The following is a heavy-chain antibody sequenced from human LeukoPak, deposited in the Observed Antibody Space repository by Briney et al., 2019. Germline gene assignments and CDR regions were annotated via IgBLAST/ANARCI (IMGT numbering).Heavy chain of an antibody. CDR3: TTRSSGGWYSF. J-gene: IGHJ4*02. V-gene: IGHV3-30*14. CDR2: ISYDGSNK. D-gene: IGHD6-19*01. CDR1: GFTFSTYA. Sequence: SGGSLRLSCAASGFTFSTYAMHWVRQAPGMGLEWVALISYDGSNKYYADPVKGRFIISRDNSKNTLYLQMNSLRAEDTAMYYCTTRSSGGWYSFWGQGALVTVSS.